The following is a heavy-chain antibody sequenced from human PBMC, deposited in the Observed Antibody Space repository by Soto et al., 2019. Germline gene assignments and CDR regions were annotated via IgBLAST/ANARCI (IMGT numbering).Heavy chain of an antibody. Sequence: QVQLVESGGGVVQPGRSLRLSCAASGFTFSDYSMHWVRQAPGQGLVWVAVIWYDGSNKYYGDSVKGRSSISRDNSKNTVYLQMESLRAEDTAVYYCARDPAIVIVSAALYGMDVCGQGTTVTVSS. V-gene: IGHV3-33*01. D-gene: IGHD2-2*01. CDR2: IWYDGSNK. J-gene: IGHJ6*02. CDR1: GFTFSDYS. CDR3: ARDPAIVIVSAALYGMDV.